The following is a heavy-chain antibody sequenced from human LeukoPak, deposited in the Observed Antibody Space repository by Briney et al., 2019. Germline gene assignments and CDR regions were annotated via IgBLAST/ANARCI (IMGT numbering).Heavy chain of an antibody. CDR3: ARHNNGAFDI. V-gene: IGHV4-59*08. CDR1: GGSISSYY. Sequence: SETLSLTCTVSGGSISSYYWSWVRQPPGKGLEWIGFIYYSGSTNYHPSLKSRVTISVDTSKNQFSLKLASVTAAGTAVYYCARHNNGAFDIWGQGTLVTVSS. J-gene: IGHJ3*02. CDR2: IYYSGST. D-gene: IGHD1-14*01.